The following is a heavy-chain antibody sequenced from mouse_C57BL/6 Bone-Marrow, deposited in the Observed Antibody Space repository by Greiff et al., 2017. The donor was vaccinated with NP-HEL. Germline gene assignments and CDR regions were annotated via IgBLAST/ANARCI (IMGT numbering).Heavy chain of an antibody. J-gene: IGHJ2*01. CDR1: GFTFSSYG. CDR3: AKLLRSEFDY. CDR2: ISSGGSYT. D-gene: IGHD1-1*01. Sequence: EVKLMESGGDLVKPGGSLKLSCAASGFTFSSYGMSWVRQTPDKRLEWVATISSGGSYTYYPDSVKGRFTISRDNAKNTLYLQMSSLKSEDTAMYYCAKLLRSEFDYWGQGTTLTVAS. V-gene: IGHV5-6*01.